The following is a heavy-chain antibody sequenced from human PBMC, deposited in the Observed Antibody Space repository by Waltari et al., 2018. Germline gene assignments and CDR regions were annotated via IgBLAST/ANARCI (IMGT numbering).Heavy chain of an antibody. J-gene: IGHJ3*02. V-gene: IGHV3-53*02. Sequence: EVQLVETGGGLIQRGGSLRLSCAASGFTVSSNYMGWARQAPGKGLEWVSVIHSGGSTYYADSVKGRFTIFRDSSKNTLYLQMNTLRAEDTAMYYCAGGPSYYDSSTFAFDMWGQGTMVTVSS. CDR1: GFTVSSNY. D-gene: IGHD3-22*01. CDR3: AGGPSYYDSSTFAFDM. CDR2: IHSGGST.